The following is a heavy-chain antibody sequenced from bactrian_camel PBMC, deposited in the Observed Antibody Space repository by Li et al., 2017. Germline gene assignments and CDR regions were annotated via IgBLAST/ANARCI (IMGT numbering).Heavy chain of an antibody. CDR1: GLIISRYG. J-gene: IGHJ4*01. Sequence: DVQLVESGGDYVQPGGSLRLSCLASGLIISRYGITWSRQAPGKEVEWVSTINSDGTTYYAAAVRGRFTISRDNARNTLYLQLNGLKTEDTAIYYCVESEANWGRGTQVTVS. CDR2: INSDGTT. V-gene: IGHV3S10*01. CDR3: VESEAN.